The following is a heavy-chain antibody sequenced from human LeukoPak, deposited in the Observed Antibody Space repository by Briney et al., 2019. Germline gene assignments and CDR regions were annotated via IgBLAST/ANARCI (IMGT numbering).Heavy chain of an antibody. CDR1: GFTFRNVR. CDR2: IKSKTDGGTT. D-gene: IGHD1-26*01. V-gene: IGHV3-15*01. J-gene: IGHJ4*02. CDR3: TTEDTTGATSPLYIGYYFDY. Sequence: VGSLRLSCAASGFTFRNVRMSGGRQAPEKGVGWVGRIKSKTDGGTTDYAAPVKGRFPISRDDSKNTLYLQINSLKTEATAVYYCTTEDTTGATSPLYIGYYFDYWGQGILVTVSS.